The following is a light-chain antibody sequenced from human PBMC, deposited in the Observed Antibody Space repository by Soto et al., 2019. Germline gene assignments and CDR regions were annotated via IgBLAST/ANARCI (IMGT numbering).Light chain of an antibody. J-gene: IGKJ4*01. V-gene: IGKV3-11*01. CDR2: DAS. Sequence: DIVLTQSPATLSLSPGERATLSCRASQSVSNYLAWYQQKPGQAPRLLLYDASNRATGIPARFSGSGSGTDFTLTISSIEPEDFAVYYCQQRSNWPPRITFGGGTKVEIK. CDR1: QSVSNY. CDR3: QQRSNWPPRIT.